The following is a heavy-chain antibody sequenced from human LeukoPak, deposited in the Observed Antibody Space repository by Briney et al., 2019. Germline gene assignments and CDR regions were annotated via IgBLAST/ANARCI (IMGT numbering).Heavy chain of an antibody. J-gene: IGHJ5*02. CDR2: MYNSVTTNYNPSI. CDR1: GGSINSVDYY. V-gene: IGHV4-61*02. Sequence: SETLSLTCTVSGGSINSVDYYWGWIRQPAGKGLEWLGRMYNSVTTNYNPSINYNPSLKSRATISVDTSKNQFSLNMTSVTAADTAVYYGARVGGYKRFEPWGQGTLVTVSS. CDR3: ARVGGYKRFEP. D-gene: IGHD5-18*01.